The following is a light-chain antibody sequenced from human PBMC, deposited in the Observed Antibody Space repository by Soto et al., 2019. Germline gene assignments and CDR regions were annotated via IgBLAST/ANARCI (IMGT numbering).Light chain of an antibody. V-gene: IGKV1-5*01. CDR2: DAS. Sequence: DIQMTQSPSSLSAPVVDRVTITCRASQSISSWLAWYQQKPGKAPKLLIYDASSLESGVPSRFSGSGSGTEFTLTISSLQPDDFATYYCQQYNSYSFTFGPGTKVDIK. CDR1: QSISSW. J-gene: IGKJ3*01. CDR3: QQYNSYSFT.